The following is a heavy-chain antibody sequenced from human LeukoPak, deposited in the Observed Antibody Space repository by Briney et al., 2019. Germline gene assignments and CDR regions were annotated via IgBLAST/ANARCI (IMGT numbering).Heavy chain of an antibody. CDR1: GGSISSYY. CDR2: IYYSGST. CDR3: ANYCSSTSCEGAFDI. J-gene: IGHJ3*02. D-gene: IGHD2-2*01. Sequence: SETLSLTCTVSGGSISSYYWSWIRQPPGKGLEWIGYIYYSGSTNYNPSLKSRVTISVDTSKNQFSLKLSSVAAADTAVYYCANYCSSTSCEGAFDIWGQGTMVTVSS. V-gene: IGHV4-59*01.